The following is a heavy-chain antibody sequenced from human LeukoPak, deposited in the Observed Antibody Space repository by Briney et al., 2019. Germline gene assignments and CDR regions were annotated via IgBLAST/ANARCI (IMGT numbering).Heavy chain of an antibody. V-gene: IGHV1-8*03. J-gene: IGHJ5*02. Sequence: ASVKVSCKASGYTFTNYDINWVRQATGQGLEWMGWMNPNSGNTGYAQKFQGRVTITRNTSTSTAYMELRSLGSDDTAVYYCARDLPHFYYGSGTVPHADPWGQGTLVTVSS. CDR2: MNPNSGNT. D-gene: IGHD3-10*01. CDR1: GYTFTNYD. CDR3: ARDLPHFYYGSGTVPHADP.